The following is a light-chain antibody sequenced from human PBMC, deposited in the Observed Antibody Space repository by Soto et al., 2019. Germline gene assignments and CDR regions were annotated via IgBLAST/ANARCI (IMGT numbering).Light chain of an antibody. V-gene: IGKV1-5*01. J-gene: IGKJ4*01. CDR1: QSISSL. CDR3: QQYNSYSLT. Sequence: DIKMTQSPSTLSASVGDRVTITCRASQSISSLLAWYQQKPGKAPKLLIYDASSLESGVPSRFSGSGSGTEFTLTISSLQPDDFATYYCQQYNSYSLTFGGGTKVEIK. CDR2: DAS.